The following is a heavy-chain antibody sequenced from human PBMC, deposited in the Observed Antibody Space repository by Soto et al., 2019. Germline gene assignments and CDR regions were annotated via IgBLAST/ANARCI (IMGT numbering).Heavy chain of an antibody. CDR1: GCIFDNFG. D-gene: IGHD1-20*01. Sequence: GGPLILSYAASGCIFDNFGLSLIRQTPGKGLEWISSISGRGFKKYYADSVKGRFTISRDNSKNTLYLQMNSLRAEDTAVYYCAKGVVGITGSTGAFDSWGQGTMVTVSS. CDR3: AKGVVGITGSTGAFDS. V-gene: IGHV3-23*01. CDR2: ISGRGFKK. J-gene: IGHJ3*02.